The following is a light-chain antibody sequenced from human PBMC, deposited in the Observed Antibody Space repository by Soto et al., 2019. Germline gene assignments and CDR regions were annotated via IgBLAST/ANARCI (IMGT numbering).Light chain of an antibody. J-gene: IGKJ5*01. Sequence: EIVLTQSPGTLSLSPGERATLSCRANESLTSDYVAWYQQKPGQAPRLLIYGVSNRATGIPDRFGGSGSAIDFTLTNSRLEPEDFAVYYCQQYGSLPITFGQGTRLEI. CDR1: ESLTSDY. V-gene: IGKV3-20*01. CDR2: GVS. CDR3: QQYGSLPIT.